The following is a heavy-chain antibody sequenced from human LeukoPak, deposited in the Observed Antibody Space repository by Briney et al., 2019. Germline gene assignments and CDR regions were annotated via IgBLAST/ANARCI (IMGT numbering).Heavy chain of an antibody. V-gene: IGHV3-23*01. J-gene: IGHJ4*02. CDR1: GFPFSSYW. CDR2: ISISGDDT. D-gene: IGHD4-17*01. Sequence: GGSLRLSCVASGFPFSSYWMTWVRQAPGKGLEWLSAISISGDDTYYADPVKGRFTISRDNSKNTLYLQMNSLSADDTAMYYCANEIRPNDYWGQGTLVTVSS. CDR3: ANEIRPNDY.